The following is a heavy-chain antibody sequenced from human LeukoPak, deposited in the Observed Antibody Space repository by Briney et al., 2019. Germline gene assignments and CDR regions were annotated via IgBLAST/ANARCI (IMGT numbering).Heavy chain of an antibody. CDR2: ISGSGGST. D-gene: IGHD2-8*01. Sequence: GGSLRLSCAASGFTFSSYAMSWVRQAPGKGLEWVSAISGSGGSTYYADSVKGRFTISRDNSKNTLYLQMNSLRAEDTAVYYCARGPTLMGSPSYYFDYWGQGTLVTVSS. CDR1: GFTFSSYA. J-gene: IGHJ4*02. CDR3: ARGPTLMGSPSYYFDY. V-gene: IGHV3-23*01.